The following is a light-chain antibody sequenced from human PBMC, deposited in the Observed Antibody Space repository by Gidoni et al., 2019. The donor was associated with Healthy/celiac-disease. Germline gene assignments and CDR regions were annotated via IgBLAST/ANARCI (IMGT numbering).Light chain of an antibody. CDR1: SSDVGSYNL. CDR3: CSYAGSSTVV. Sequence: ALPQPASVSGSPGQSITISCTGHSSDVGSYNLFSWYQQHPGKAPKLMIYEVSKRPSGVSNRFSGSKSGNTASLTISGLQAEEEADYYCCSYAGSSTVVFGGGTKLTVL. CDR2: EVS. J-gene: IGLJ2*01. V-gene: IGLV2-23*02.